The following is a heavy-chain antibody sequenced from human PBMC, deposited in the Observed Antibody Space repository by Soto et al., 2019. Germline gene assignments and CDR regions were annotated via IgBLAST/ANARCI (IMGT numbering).Heavy chain of an antibody. J-gene: IGHJ4*02. D-gene: IGHD1-1*01. CDR1: GFTFSDHY. CDR2: ITSGGSPI. V-gene: IGHV3-11*01. CDR3: VRDPDTTNKIDY. Sequence: GGSLRLSCAASGFTFSDHYMTWVRQAPGKRLEWISYITSGGSPIYYADSVRGRFTISRDNAKNLLYLQMTSLRVEDTAIYYCVRDPDTTNKIDYWGQGTLVTAPQ.